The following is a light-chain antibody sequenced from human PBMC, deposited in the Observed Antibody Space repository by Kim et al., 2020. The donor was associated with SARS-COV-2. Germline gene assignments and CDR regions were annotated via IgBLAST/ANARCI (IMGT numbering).Light chain of an antibody. CDR2: GRN. CDR1: SLRSYY. J-gene: IGLJ3*02. CDR3: NSPHSSDNHVL. Sequence: ALVQTVSSTCQEGSLRSYYATWCQQKPGQPALLVVYGRNNRPPAILHRFSCSCSGDTASLSTTGAQAEDDADYYCNSPHSSDNHVLFGGGTQLTVL. V-gene: IGLV3-19*01.